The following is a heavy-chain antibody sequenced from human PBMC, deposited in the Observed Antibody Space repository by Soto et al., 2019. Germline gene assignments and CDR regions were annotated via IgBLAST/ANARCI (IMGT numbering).Heavy chain of an antibody. CDR2: INHSGST. D-gene: IGHD3-22*01. V-gene: IGHV4-34*01. CDR1: GGSFSGYY. CDR3: ACPISGYSEDDAFDI. J-gene: IGHJ3*02. Sequence: SETLSLTCAVYGGSFSGYYWTLIRQPPGTGLEWIGEINHSGSTNYNPSLKSRVTISVDTSKNQFSLKLSSVTAADTAVYYCACPISGYSEDDAFDIWGQGTMVTVS.